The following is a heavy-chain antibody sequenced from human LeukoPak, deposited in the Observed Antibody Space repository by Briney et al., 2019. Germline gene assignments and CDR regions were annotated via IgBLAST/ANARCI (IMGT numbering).Heavy chain of an antibody. V-gene: IGHV3-23*01. CDR3: AEYYYDRIRYFDY. J-gene: IGHJ4*02. Sequence: PGGSLRLSCAASGLTFTSHVMGWVRQAPGKGLEWVAAVDGIGDGTYYAGSVKGRFIISRDNSKNTMYLQMNSLGAEDTAVYYCAEYYYDRIRYFDYWGQGTLVTVSS. D-gene: IGHD3-22*01. CDR1: GLTFTSHV. CDR2: VDGIGDGT.